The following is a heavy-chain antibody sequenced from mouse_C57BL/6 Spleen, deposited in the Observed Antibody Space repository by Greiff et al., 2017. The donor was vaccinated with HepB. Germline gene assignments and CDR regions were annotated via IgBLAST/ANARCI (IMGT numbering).Heavy chain of an antibody. D-gene: IGHD4-1*01. CDR3: ARYSNVYAMDY. V-gene: IGHV1-69*01. J-gene: IGHJ4*01. CDR2: IDPSDSYT. CDR1: GYTFTSYW. Sequence: VQLQQPGAELVMPGASVKLSCKASGYTFTSYWMHWVKQRPGQGLEWIGEIDPSDSYTNYNQKFKGKSTLTVDKSSSTAYMQLSSLTSEDSAVYYCARYSNVYAMDYWGQGTSVTVSS.